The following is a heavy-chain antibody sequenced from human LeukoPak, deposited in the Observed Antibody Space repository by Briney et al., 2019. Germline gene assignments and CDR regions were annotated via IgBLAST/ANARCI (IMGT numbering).Heavy chain of an antibody. CDR3: AKERTQTTSFDY. D-gene: IGHD2/OR15-2a*01. V-gene: IGHV3-23*01. CDR1: GFTFRSYP. J-gene: IGHJ4*02. Sequence: PGGSLRLSCAASGFTFRSYPMNWVRHAPGKGLEWVSTICGSGGSTYYADSVKGRFTISRDNSKNTLYLQMNRLRAEDTAVYYCAKERTQTTSFDYWGQGTLVTVSS. CDR2: ICGSGGST.